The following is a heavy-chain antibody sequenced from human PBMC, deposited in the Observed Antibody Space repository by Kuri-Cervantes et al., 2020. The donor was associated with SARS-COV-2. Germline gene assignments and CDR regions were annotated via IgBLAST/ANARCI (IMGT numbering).Heavy chain of an antibody. D-gene: IGHD3-3*01. J-gene: IGHJ6*03. CDR2: IWYDGSNK. CDR3: ARDRHDFWSGYRYYYYYYMDV. V-gene: IGHV3-33*08. CDR1: GFTFSSYS. Sequence: GESLKISCAASGFTFSSYSMNWVRQAPGKGLEWVAVIWYDGSNKYYADSVKGRFTISRDNAKNSLYLQMNSLRAEDTAVYYCARDRHDFWSGYRYYYYYYMDVWGKGTTVTVSS.